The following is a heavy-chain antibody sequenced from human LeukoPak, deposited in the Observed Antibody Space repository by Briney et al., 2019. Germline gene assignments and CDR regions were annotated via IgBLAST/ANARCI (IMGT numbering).Heavy chain of an antibody. CDR3: ARGDGYNFLDY. CDR2: IYVDGTT. D-gene: IGHD5-24*01. Sequence: GGSLRLSCAASGFTVSSNYMSWVRQAPGKGLEWVSVIYVDGTTYYADSVKGRFTISRDNSKNTLSLQMNSLRAEDTAVYYCARGDGYNFLDYWGQGTLVTVSS. CDR1: GFTVSSNY. J-gene: IGHJ4*02. V-gene: IGHV3-53*01.